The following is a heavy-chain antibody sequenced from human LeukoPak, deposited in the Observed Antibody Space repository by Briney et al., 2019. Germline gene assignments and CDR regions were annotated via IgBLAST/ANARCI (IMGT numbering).Heavy chain of an antibody. D-gene: IGHD3-9*01. CDR1: GYTFTSYG. CDR2: ISAYNGNT. CDR3: ARGERYFDWLLFYDY. V-gene: IGHV1-18*01. J-gene: IGHJ4*02. Sequence: ASVKVSCKASGYTFTSYGISWVRQAPGQGLEWMGWISAYNGNTNYAQKLQGRVTMTTDTSTSTAYMELRSLRSDDTAVYYCARGERYFDWLLFYDYWGQGTLVTVSS.